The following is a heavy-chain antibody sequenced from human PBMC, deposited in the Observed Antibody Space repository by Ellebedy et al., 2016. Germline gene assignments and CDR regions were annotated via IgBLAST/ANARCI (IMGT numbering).Heavy chain of an antibody. CDR2: INPNSGGT. CDR3: ARDPYDSSGYHDYYFDY. V-gene: IGHV1-2*04. D-gene: IGHD3-22*01. Sequence: ASVKVSXXASGYTFTGYYMHWVRQAPGQGLEWMGWINPNSGGTNYAQKFQGWVTMTRDTSISTAYMELSRLRSDDTAVYYCARDPYDSSGYHDYYFDYWGQGTLVTVSS. CDR1: GYTFTGYY. J-gene: IGHJ4*02.